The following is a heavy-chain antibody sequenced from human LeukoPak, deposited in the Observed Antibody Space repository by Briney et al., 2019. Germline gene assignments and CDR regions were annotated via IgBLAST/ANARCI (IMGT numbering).Heavy chain of an antibody. D-gene: IGHD3-10*01. V-gene: IGHV4-31*03. Sequence: PSQTLSLTCTVSGGSISSGGYYWSWLRQYPGKGLEWIGYIYYSGSTYYNPSLKSRVTISVDTSKNQFSLKLSSVTAADTAVYYCARDFRAYGSGSLDAFDIWGQGTMVTVSS. CDR1: GGSISSGGYY. J-gene: IGHJ3*02. CDR3: ARDFRAYGSGSLDAFDI. CDR2: IYYSGST.